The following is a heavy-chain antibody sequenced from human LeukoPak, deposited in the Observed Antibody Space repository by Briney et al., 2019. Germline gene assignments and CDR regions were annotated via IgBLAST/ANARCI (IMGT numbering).Heavy chain of an antibody. CDR3: AKDRRTIFGVVITLDY. J-gene: IGHJ4*02. Sequence: PGGSLRLSCAASGFSVSNNYMSWVRQAPGRGLEWVSVISGDGASTDFIDSVKGRFTISRDNSKQTLHLQMNTLGAEDTAVYYCAKDRRTIFGVVITLDYWGQGTLVTVSS. D-gene: IGHD3-3*01. V-gene: IGHV3-23*01. CDR1: GFSVSNNY. CDR2: ISGDGAST.